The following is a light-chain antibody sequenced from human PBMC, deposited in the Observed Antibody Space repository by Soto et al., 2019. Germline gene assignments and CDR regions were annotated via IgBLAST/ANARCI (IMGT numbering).Light chain of an antibody. CDR3: QQYSKWPIT. CDR1: QSVNSN. J-gene: IGKJ5*01. Sequence: IEMTQSRGLLSVSPGELATLSCRASQSVNSNYLAWYQQHPGQPPRLLIYGISTRATGIPARFSGSGSGTEFSLTISSLQSEDFAVYYCQQYSKWPITFGQGTRLEIK. V-gene: IGKV3-15*01. CDR2: GIS.